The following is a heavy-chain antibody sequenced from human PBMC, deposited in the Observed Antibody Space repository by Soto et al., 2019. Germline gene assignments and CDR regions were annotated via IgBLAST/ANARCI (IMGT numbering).Heavy chain of an antibody. J-gene: IGHJ4*02. CDR3: AKAEIQLWLIYY. Sequence: VQLVESGGGVVQPGRSLRLSCAASGFTFSSYAMSWVRQAPGKGLEWVSAISGSGGSTYYADSVKGRFTISRDNSKNTLYLQMNSLRAEDTAVYYCAKAEIQLWLIYYWGQGTLVTVSS. CDR2: ISGSGGST. V-gene: IGHV3-23*04. D-gene: IGHD5-18*01. CDR1: GFTFSSYA.